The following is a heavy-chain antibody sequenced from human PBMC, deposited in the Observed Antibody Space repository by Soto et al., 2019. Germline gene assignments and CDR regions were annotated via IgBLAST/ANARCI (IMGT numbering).Heavy chain of an antibody. CDR2: LYPDDSDI. J-gene: IGHJ3*02. D-gene: IGHD3-22*01. CDR3: ATAYVYDFENSNYYRDAFDI. CDR1: GYSFSXXX. V-gene: IGHV5-51*01. Sequence: VKSLKISCKASGYSFSXXXXXXXRXXXXKXLXXMAILYPDDSDIRYSPSFEAHVTISADKSTSTAFLQWSSLKASDTAMYYCATAYVYDFENSNYYRDAFDIWGQGTLVTVSS.